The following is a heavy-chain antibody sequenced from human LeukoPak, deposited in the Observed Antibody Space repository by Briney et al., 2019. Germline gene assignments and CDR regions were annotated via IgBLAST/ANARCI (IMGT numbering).Heavy chain of an antibody. D-gene: IGHD3-10*01. CDR1: GYTFTSYD. Sequence: GASVKVSCKASGYTFTSYDINWVRQATGQGLEWMGWMNPNSGNTGYAQKFQGRVTMTRNTSISTAYMELSSLRSEDAAVYYCARGDLWFGSSWFDPWGQGTLVTVSS. CDR2: MNPNSGNT. V-gene: IGHV1-8*01. CDR3: ARGDLWFGSSWFDP. J-gene: IGHJ5*02.